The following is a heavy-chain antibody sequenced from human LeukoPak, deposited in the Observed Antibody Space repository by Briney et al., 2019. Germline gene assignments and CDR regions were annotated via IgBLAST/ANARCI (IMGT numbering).Heavy chain of an antibody. J-gene: IGHJ6*02. CDR3: ARESVDTNYYYYYYGMDV. CDR1: GGSISSYY. Sequence: SETLSLTCTVSGGSISSYYWSWIRQPAGKGLEWIGRIYTSGSTNYNPSLKSRVTMSVDTSKNQFSLKLSSVTAADTAVYYCARESVDTNYYYYYYGMDVWGQGTTVTVSS. D-gene: IGHD5-18*01. V-gene: IGHV4-4*07. CDR2: IYTSGST.